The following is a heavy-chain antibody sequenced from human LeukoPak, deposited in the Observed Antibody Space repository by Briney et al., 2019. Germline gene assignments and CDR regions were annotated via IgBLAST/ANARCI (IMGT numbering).Heavy chain of an antibody. CDR2: IYPRDSRT. Sequence: GESLKISCKGSGYSFSSYWIAWVRQMPGKGLEWMGVIYPRDSRTTYSPSFQGQVTISADKSISTAYLQWSSLKASDTAMYYCASAYYYDSSGYYFDPDYWGQGTLVTVSS. CDR1: GYSFSSYW. CDR3: ASAYYYDSSGYYFDPDY. D-gene: IGHD3-22*01. J-gene: IGHJ4*02. V-gene: IGHV5-51*01.